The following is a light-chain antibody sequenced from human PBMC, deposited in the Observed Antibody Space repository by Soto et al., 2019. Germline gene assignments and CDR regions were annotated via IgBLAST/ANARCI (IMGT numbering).Light chain of an antibody. Sequence: DIQMTQSPSDMSASVGVRVTITCRASQDISNFLVWFQQRPGKVPKRLMYSANRLESGVPSRFSGSGSGTEFTLTISSLQPEDFATYYCLQHKSYPQTFGQGTKVDIK. V-gene: IGKV1-17*03. CDR3: LQHKSYPQT. J-gene: IGKJ1*01. CDR1: QDISNF. CDR2: SAN.